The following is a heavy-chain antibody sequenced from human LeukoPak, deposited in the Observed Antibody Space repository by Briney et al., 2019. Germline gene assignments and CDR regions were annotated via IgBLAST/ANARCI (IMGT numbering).Heavy chain of an antibody. V-gene: IGHV4-38-2*02. Sequence: SETLSLTCAVSGYSISSGFFWAWMQQSPGKGLEWIGSIYHSGSTFYNPSLKGRVTISIDRSNNQFSLRLSSVTAADTAVYYCARDLDCSGGTCYFDPWGQGTLVTVSS. D-gene: IGHD2-15*01. J-gene: IGHJ5*02. CDR2: IYHSGST. CDR3: ARDLDCSGGTCYFDP. CDR1: GYSISSGFF.